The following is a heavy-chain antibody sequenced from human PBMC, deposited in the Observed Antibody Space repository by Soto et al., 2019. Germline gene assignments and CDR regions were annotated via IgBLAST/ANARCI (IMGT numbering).Heavy chain of an antibody. D-gene: IGHD1-26*01. CDR2: ISGSGGST. Sequence: EVQLLESGGGLVQPGGSLRLSCAASGFTFSSYAMRWVRQAPVKGLEWVSAISGSGGSTYYADSVKGRFTISRDNSKNKLYLQRNGLRAEDTAVYCCARRGSGSYYDYWGQGTVVTVSS. J-gene: IGHJ4*02. CDR3: ARRGSGSYYDY. CDR1: GFTFSSYA. V-gene: IGHV3-23*01.